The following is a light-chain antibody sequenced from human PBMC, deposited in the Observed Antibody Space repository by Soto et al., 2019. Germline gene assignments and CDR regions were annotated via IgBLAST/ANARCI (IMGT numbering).Light chain of an antibody. J-gene: IGKJ1*01. V-gene: IGKV1-5*03. CDR1: QSISSW. Sequence: DIQMTQSPSTLSASVGDRVTITCRASQSISSWLAWYQQKPGKAPKLLIYKASSLESGVPSRSSGSGSGTEFTLTISSLQPDDFATYYCQQYNSYPSTFGQGTKVDSK. CDR2: KAS. CDR3: QQYNSYPST.